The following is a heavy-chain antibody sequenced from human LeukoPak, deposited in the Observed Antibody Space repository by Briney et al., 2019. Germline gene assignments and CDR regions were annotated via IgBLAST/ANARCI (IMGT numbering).Heavy chain of an antibody. Sequence: GGSLRLSCAASGFTLNLQWMHWVRQAPGKGLVWVSRINTDGSTTDYADSVKGRFTISRDNAKNTLYLQMNSLRAEDTAVYYCAIDLNWNQIDYWGQGSLVTVSS. D-gene: IGHD1-20*01. J-gene: IGHJ4*02. CDR1: GFTLNLQW. V-gene: IGHV3-74*01. CDR3: AIDLNWNQIDY. CDR2: INTDGSTT.